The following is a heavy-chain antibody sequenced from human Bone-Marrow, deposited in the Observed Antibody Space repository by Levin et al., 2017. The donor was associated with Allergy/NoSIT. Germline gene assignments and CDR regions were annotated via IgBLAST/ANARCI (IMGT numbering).Heavy chain of an antibody. CDR2: IYYSGST. Sequence: MASETLSLTCTVSGGSISSSNYYWGWIRQPPGKGLEWIGSIYYSGSTHYNPSLNSRVTISVDTSKNQFSLKLSSVTAADTAVYYCARHPWSFAGTSDYWGQGTLVTVSS. CDR3: ARHPWSFAGTSDY. D-gene: IGHD3-10*01. CDR1: GGSISSSNYY. V-gene: IGHV4-39*01. J-gene: IGHJ4*02.